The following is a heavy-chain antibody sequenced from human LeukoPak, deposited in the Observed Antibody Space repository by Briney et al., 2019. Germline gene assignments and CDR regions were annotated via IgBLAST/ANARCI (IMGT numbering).Heavy chain of an antibody. D-gene: IGHD2-2*02. CDR1: GFTFSSYW. V-gene: IGHV3-7*01. J-gene: IGHJ3*02. CDR3: ARERGGFCSGTSCYKAFDI. CDR2: IKQDGSEK. Sequence: GGSLRLSCAASGFTFSSYWMTWVRQAPGKGLEWVANIKQDGSEKYYVDSVKSRFTISRDSANNSLYLQLNSLRAEDTAVYYCARERGGFCSGTSCYKAFDIWGQGTMVTVSS.